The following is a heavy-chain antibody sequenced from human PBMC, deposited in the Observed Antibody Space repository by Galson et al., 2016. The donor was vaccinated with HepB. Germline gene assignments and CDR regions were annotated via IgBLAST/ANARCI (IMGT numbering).Heavy chain of an antibody. V-gene: IGHV4-31*03. J-gene: IGHJ4*02. Sequence: TLSLTCTVSGDSISNDGNYWSWTRQHPGKGLEFIGYLYHSGSTYYNPSLRSRVTISVDTSENQFSLKLSSVSAADTAVYYCARYFDHCGQGILVTVSS. CDR3: ARYFDH. CDR1: GDSISNDGNY. CDR2: LYHSGST.